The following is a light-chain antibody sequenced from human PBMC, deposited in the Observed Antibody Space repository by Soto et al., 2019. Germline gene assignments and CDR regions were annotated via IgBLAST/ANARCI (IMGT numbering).Light chain of an antibody. J-gene: IGKJ4*01. Sequence: DIQMTQSPSTMSASVGERVTITCRASQGISSWLAWYQQRPGKAPKILIYDASSLQSGVPSRFSGSGSGTDFTLTISSLQPDDFATYYCQQYNSYSALTFGGGTKVDIK. CDR3: QQYNSYSALT. V-gene: IGKV1-5*01. CDR2: DAS. CDR1: QGISSW.